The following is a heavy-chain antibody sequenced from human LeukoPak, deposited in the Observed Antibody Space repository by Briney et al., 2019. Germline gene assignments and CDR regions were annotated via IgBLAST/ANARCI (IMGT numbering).Heavy chain of an antibody. CDR3: ARNNWFDP. CDR1: GFTFSSYS. V-gene: IGHV3-21*01. CDR2: IGTSSTYV. Sequence: PGGSLRLSCAASGFTFSSYSMNWVRQAPGKGLEWVSSIGTSSTYVYYADSVKGRFTISRDNAKNSLYLQMNSLRAEDTAVYYCARNNWFDPWGQGTLVTVSS. J-gene: IGHJ5*02.